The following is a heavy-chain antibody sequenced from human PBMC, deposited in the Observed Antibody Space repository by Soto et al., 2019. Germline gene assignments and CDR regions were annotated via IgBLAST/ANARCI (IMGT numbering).Heavy chain of an antibody. J-gene: IGHJ5*02. Sequence: SQTLSLTCAISGDSVSSNSAAWNWIRQSPSRGLEWLGRTYYRSKWYNDYAVSVKSRITINPDTSKNQLSLQLNSVTPEDTAVYYCARGVITMVRGVNWFDPWGQGTLVTVSS. V-gene: IGHV6-1*01. CDR2: TYYRSKWYN. D-gene: IGHD3-10*01. CDR1: GDSVSSNSAA. CDR3: ARGVITMVRGVNWFDP.